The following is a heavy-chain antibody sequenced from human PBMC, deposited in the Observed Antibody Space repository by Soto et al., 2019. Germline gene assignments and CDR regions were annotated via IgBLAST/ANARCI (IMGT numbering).Heavy chain of an antibody. D-gene: IGHD3-22*01. J-gene: IGHJ4*02. CDR1: GGSIVNYY. CDR3: ARDVAYDSSGYYYGAYFDF. CDR2: IHSSGST. V-gene: IGHV4-59*01. Sequence: SETLSLTCTVSGGSIVNYYWSWIRQPPGKGLEWIGYIHSSGSTDYNASLKRRLTISIDTSKNQFSPNLSSVTAADTAVYHCARDVAYDSSGYYYGAYFDFWGQGTPVTVSS.